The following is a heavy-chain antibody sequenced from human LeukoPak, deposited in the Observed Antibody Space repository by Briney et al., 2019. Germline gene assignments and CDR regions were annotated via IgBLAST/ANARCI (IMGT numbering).Heavy chain of an antibody. D-gene: IGHD4-17*01. J-gene: IGHJ6*03. CDR1: GGSFSGSY. CDR2: INQSGNR. CDR3: ARVRDGDYYYYMDV. Sequence: SETLSLTCAVYGGSFSGSYWSWIRQPPGKGLEWIGEINQSGNRNYNPSLKSRVTISVDTSKNQFTLRLTSVTAADTAVYYCARVRDGDYYYYMDVWGKGTTVTISS. V-gene: IGHV4-34*01.